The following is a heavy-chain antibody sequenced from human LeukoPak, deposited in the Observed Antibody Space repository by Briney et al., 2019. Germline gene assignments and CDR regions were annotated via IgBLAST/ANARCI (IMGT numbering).Heavy chain of an antibody. CDR1: GFTFSSYW. CDR2: IINDGSRT. V-gene: IGHV3-74*01. J-gene: IGHJ4*02. Sequence: TGGSLRLSCAASGFTFSSYWMHWVRQAPGKGLVWVSHIINDGSRTSYADSVKGRFTISRDNAKNTVYLQMNSLRAEDTAVYYCARDETLSFDYWGQGTLVTVSS. CDR3: ARDETLSFDY.